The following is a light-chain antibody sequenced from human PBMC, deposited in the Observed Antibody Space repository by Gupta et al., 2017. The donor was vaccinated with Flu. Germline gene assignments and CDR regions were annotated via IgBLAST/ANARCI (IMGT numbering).Light chain of an antibody. CDR1: QDISSY. J-gene: IGKJ2*03. V-gene: IGKV1-8*01. CDR3: QQYYSYRRS. CDR2: SAS. Sequence: IRMTQSPSSFSASKGDRVNITCRASQDISSYLAWYQQKPGKAPKVLIYSASTLQSGVPSRFSGSVSRTDFTLTISCLQSEDFSTYYCQQYYSYRRSFGQGTRLEI.